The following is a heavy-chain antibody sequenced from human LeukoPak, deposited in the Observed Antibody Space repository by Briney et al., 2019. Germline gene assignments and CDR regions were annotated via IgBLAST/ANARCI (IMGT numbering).Heavy chain of an antibody. D-gene: IGHD5-12*01. CDR3: ARYHGGYDDY. Sequence: SETLSLTSTVPGGSISSSSYYWGWIRQPPGKGLEWIGSIYYSGITYYNPSLKSRVTISVDTSKNQFSLKLTSVTAADTAVYYCARYHGGYDDYWAREPWSPSPQ. CDR1: GGSISSSSYY. J-gene: IGHJ4*02. CDR2: IYYSGIT. V-gene: IGHV4-39*07.